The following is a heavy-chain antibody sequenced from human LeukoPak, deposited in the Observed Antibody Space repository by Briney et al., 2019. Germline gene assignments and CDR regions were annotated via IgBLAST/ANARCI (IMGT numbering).Heavy chain of an antibody. J-gene: IGHJ6*03. V-gene: IGHV3-11*04. CDR2: ISSSGNTI. CDR1: GFTFSDYY. Sequence: PGGSLRLSCAASGFTFSDYYMSWIRQAPGKGLEWVSYISSSGNTIYYADSVKGRFTISRDNAKNSLYLQMNSLRAEDTAVYYCARCDSSGYYFYYYYYMDVWGKGTTVTVSS. D-gene: IGHD3-22*01. CDR3: ARCDSSGYYFYYYYYMDV.